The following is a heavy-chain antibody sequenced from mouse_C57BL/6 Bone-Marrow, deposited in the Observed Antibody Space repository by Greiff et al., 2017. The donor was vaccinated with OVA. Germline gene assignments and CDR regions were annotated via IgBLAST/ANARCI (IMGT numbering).Heavy chain of an antibody. V-gene: IGHV5-16*01. CDR1: GFTFSDYY. J-gene: IGHJ1*03. CDR3: ARAANWGWYFDV. CDR2: INYDGSST. D-gene: IGHD4-1*01. Sequence: EVKVVESEGGLVQPGSSMKLSCTASGFTFSDYYMAWVRQVPEKGLEWVANINYDGSSTYYLDSLKSRFIISRDNAKNILYLQMSSLKSEDTATYYCARAANWGWYFDVWGTGTTVTVSS.